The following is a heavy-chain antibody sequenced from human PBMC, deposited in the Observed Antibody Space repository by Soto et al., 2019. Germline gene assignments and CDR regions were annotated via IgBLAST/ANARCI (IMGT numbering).Heavy chain of an antibody. D-gene: IGHD6-19*01. CDR3: ARGTTYSSGWYGAFDI. CDR1: GDTISTGGYT. J-gene: IGHJ3*02. V-gene: IGHV4-30-2*01. Sequence: SETLSLTCDVSGDTISTGGYTWAWIRQPPGKALEWIGHTYHSGNPYYNPSLKSRVIISVDRSKNQFSLKLSSVTAADTAVYYCARGTTYSSGWYGAFDIWGQGTMVTVSS. CDR2: TYHSGNP.